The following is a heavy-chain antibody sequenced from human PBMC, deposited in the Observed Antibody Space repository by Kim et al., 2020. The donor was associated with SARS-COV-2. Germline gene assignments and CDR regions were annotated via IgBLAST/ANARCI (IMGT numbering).Heavy chain of an antibody. V-gene: IGHV4-34*01. J-gene: IGHJ4*02. D-gene: IGHD1-26*01. CDR3: ARGRRGARDY. Sequence: STHYNPPLTSRVTISVDTSKNQFSLKLSSVTAADTAVYYCARGRRGARDYWGQGTLVTVSS. CDR2: ST.